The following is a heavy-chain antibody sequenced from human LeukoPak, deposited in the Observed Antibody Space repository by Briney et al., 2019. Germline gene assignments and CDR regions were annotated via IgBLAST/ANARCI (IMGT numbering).Heavy chain of an antibody. CDR1: GGSFSGDY. V-gene: IGHV4-34*01. Sequence: PSVTLSLTCAVYGGSFSGDYWNWIRQPPGKGLEWLGEIDHSGSTNYNPSLKSRVTISVDTSKNQFSLKLSSVTAADTAEYYFGRPHLGRAFHIWGQGTMVSVSS. CDR2: IDHSGST. CDR3: GRPHLGRAFHI. J-gene: IGHJ3*02. D-gene: IGHD3-16*01.